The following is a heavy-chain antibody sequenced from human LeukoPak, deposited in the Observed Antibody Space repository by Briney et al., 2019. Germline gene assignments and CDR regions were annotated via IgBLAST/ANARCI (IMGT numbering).Heavy chain of an antibody. V-gene: IGHV1-18*01. J-gene: IGHJ6*02. CDR2: ISAYNGNT. Sequence: ASVKVSCKASGYTFTSYGISWVRQAPGQGLEWMGWISAYNGNTNYAQKLQGRVTMTTDTSTSTAYMELRSLRSDDTAVYYCARGELGVSYYYYYGMDVWGQGTTVTVSS. D-gene: IGHD3-10*01. CDR3: ARGELGVSYYYYYGMDV. CDR1: GYTFTSYG.